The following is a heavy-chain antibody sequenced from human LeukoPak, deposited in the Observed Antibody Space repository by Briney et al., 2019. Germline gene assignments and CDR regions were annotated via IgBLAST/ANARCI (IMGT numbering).Heavy chain of an antibody. CDR2: ISSSSSTI. V-gene: IGHV3-48*04. J-gene: IGHJ3*02. D-gene: IGHD2-2*01. CDR3: ARDGLSTPGSFDI. CDR1: GFTFSSYS. Sequence: GGSLRLSCAASGFTFSSYSMNWVRQAPGKGLEWVSYISSSSSTIYYADSVKGRFTISRDNAKNSLYLQMNSLRAEDTAVYYCARDGLSTPGSFDIWGQGTMVTVSS.